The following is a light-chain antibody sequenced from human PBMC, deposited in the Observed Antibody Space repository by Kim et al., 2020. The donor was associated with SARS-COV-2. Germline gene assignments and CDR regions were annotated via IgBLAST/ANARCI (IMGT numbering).Light chain of an antibody. CDR3: QQRAS. CDR1: QSVIRN. V-gene: IGKV3-11*01. CDR2: GAS. Sequence: TLSLAPGERATLSCRASQSVIRNLAGYQQKPGQAPRLLIYGASSRATGIPARFSGTGSGTDFTLTISSLEPEDFAVYYCQQRASFGQGTRLEIK. J-gene: IGKJ5*01.